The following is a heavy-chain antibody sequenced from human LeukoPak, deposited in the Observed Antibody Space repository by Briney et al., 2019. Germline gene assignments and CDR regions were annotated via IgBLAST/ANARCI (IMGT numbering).Heavy chain of an antibody. D-gene: IGHD3-22*01. Sequence: PSETLSLTCTVSDYSISNSYWSWIRQPPGKALEWIGYIYSGGSTNYNPSLMSRVTISLHTSMNQFSLKLSSVTAADTAVYYCAGVYYDSSGYYYFDYWGQGTLVTVSS. CDR2: IYSGGST. CDR3: AGVYYDSSGYYYFDY. J-gene: IGHJ4*02. CDR1: DYSISNSY. V-gene: IGHV4-59*12.